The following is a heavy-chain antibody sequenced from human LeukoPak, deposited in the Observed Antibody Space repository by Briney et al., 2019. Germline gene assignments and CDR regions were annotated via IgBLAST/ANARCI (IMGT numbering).Heavy chain of an antibody. V-gene: IGHV4-59*01. CDR1: GGSISSYY. Sequence: SETLSLTCTVSGGSISSYYWTWIRQPPGKGLEYIGFIHYSGSTHYNPSLKSRVTISVDTYKNQLSLRLSSVTAADTAVYYCARAGAGGVVVTGGLDVWGQGTTVTVSS. CDR3: ARAGAGGVVVTGGLDV. D-gene: IGHD2-21*02. CDR2: IHYSGST. J-gene: IGHJ6*02.